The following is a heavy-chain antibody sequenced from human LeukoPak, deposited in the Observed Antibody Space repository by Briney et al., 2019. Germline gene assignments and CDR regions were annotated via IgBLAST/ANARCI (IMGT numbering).Heavy chain of an antibody. CDR2: VSGSGGST. J-gene: IGHJ4*02. D-gene: IGHD3-22*01. Sequence: GGSLRLSCAASGFTFSSYAMSWVRQAPGKGLEWVSSVSGSGGSTYYADSVKGRFTISRDNSKNTLYLQMNSLRSEDTAVYYCAAGYTYYYDSSGYYERDYWGQGTLVTVSS. CDR3: AAGYTYYYDSSGYYERDY. V-gene: IGHV3-23*01. CDR1: GFTFSSYA.